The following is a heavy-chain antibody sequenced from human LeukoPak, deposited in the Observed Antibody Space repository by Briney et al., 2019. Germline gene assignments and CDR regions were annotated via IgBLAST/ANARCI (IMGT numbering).Heavy chain of an antibody. CDR2: ISSNGGST. D-gene: IGHD5-18*01. CDR3: VKGMDIAMVSAFDY. V-gene: IGHV3-64D*09. CDR1: GFTFSSYA. Sequence: PEGSLRLSCSASGFTFSSYAMHWVRQAPGKGLEYVSAISSNGGSTYYADSVKGRFTISRDNSKNTLYLQMSSLRAEDTAVYYCVKGMDIAMVSAFDYWGQGTLVTVSS. J-gene: IGHJ4*02.